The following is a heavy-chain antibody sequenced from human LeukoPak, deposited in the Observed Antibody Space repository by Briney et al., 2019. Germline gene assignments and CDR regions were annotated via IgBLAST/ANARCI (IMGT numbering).Heavy chain of an antibody. CDR2: ISYDETNK. V-gene: IGHV3-30*18. CDR3: ANGYGMDV. Sequence: QAAGSLRLSCAASGFTFSSFDMHWVRQAPGKGLEWLAVISYDETNKYYADSVKGRFTISRDNSKSTLYLQMNSLRAEDTAVYYCANGYGMDVWGHGTTVTVSS. J-gene: IGHJ6*02. CDR1: GFTFSSFD.